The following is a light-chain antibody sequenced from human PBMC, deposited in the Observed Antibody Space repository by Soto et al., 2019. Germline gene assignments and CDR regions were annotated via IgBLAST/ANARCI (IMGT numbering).Light chain of an antibody. V-gene: IGKV3-20*01. J-gene: IGKJ2*01. Sequence: IVLTQSPGTLSLSPGERATLSCRASQSVSSTYIAWYQQNPGLAPRLLIYGASSRATGIPDRFSGSGSGTDFTLTISRLEPEDFAVYFCQQYGRSPPFTFGQGTKVEMK. CDR3: QQYGRSPPFT. CDR1: QSVSSTY. CDR2: GAS.